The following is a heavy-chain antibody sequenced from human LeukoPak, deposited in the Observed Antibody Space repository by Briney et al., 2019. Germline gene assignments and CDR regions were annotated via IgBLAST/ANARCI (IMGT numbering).Heavy chain of an antibody. CDR1: GFTFNLYA. CDR3: AKDLRIQLWVFDY. CDR2: ISGYGDDT. J-gene: IGHJ4*02. V-gene: IGHV3-23*01. Sequence: GGSLRLSCAASGFTFNLYAMSWVRQAPGRGLEWVSSISGYGDDTYYADSVKGRFTLSGDNSKGTLYLQMFSLRAEDTAVYYCAKDLRIQLWVFDYWGQGTLVTVSS. D-gene: IGHD5-18*01.